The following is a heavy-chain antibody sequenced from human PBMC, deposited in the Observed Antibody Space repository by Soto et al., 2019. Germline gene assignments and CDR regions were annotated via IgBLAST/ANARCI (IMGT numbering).Heavy chain of an antibody. CDR3: ARRYYNIIRWYDKGHFDS. CDR1: GCSFSSYW. J-gene: IGHJ5*01. Sequence: GESLKISCKGSGCSFSSYWITWFRQMPGKGLEWVGIIYPGDSDTRYSPSFQGQVTISVDTSISTAYLQWSSLKASGTAVYYCARRYYNIIRWYDKGHFDSWGQGTPVTVSS. CDR2: IYPGDSDT. D-gene: IGHD1-26*01. V-gene: IGHV5-51*01.